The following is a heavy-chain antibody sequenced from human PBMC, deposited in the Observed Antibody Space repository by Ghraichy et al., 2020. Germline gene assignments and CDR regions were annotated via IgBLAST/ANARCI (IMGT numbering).Heavy chain of an antibody. D-gene: IGHD3-3*01. CDR3: AKCVVGVVSYYYAMDV. Sequence: GGSLRLSCAASGFTFSTYAMFWVRQAPGKGLEWVSGISGRGDYTHYADAVKGRFTMSRDNSKNTLYLQMNSLRAEDTAVYYCAKCVVGVVSYYYAMDVWGKGTTVTVSS. V-gene: IGHV3-23*01. J-gene: IGHJ6*04. CDR2: ISGRGDYT. CDR1: GFTFSTYA.